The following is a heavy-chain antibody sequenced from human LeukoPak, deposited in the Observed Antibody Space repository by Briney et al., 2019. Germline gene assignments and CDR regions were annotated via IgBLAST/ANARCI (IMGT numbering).Heavy chain of an antibody. V-gene: IGHV5-51*01. CDR2: IYPGDSDT. J-gene: IGHJ3*02. Sequence: GESLKISCKGSGYSFTSYWIGWVRQMPGKGLEWMGIIYPGDSDTTYSPSFQGQVTISVDKSISTAYLQWSSLKASDTAMYYCARSKQQLVNDAFDIWGQGTMVTVSS. CDR3: ARSKQQLVNDAFDI. D-gene: IGHD6-13*01. CDR1: GYSFTSYW.